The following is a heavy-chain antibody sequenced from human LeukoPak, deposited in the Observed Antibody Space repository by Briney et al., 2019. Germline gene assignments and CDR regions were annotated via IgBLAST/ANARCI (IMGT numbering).Heavy chain of an antibody. Sequence: GGSLRLSCAASGFTFSSYAMSWVRQAPGKGLEWVSAISGSGGSTYYADSVKGRFTISRDNSKNTLYLQMNSLRAEGTAVYYCAKDPGYYDSSGYYDYWGQGTLVTVSS. CDR3: AKDPGYYDSSGYYDY. CDR2: ISGSGGST. CDR1: GFTFSSYA. V-gene: IGHV3-23*01. D-gene: IGHD3-22*01. J-gene: IGHJ4*02.